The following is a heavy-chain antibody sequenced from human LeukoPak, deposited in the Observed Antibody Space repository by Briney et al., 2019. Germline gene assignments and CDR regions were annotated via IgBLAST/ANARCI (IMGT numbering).Heavy chain of an antibody. CDR2: IYYSGST. D-gene: IGHD3-10*01. V-gene: IGHV4-59*01. CDR1: GGSISSYY. CDR3: AKLSPLWFGELLPQSQPYYFDY. J-gene: IGHJ4*02. Sequence: SETLSLTCTVSGGSISSYYWSWIRQPPGKGLEWIGYIYYSGSTNYNPSLKSRVTISVDTSKKQFSLKLNSVTAADTAVYYCAKLSPLWFGELLPQSQPYYFDYWGQGTLVTVSS.